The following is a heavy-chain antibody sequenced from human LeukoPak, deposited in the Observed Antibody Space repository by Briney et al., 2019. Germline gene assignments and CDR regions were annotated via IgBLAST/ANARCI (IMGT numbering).Heavy chain of an antibody. Sequence: PSETLSLTCTVSGGSISNYWTWIRQPPGKGLEWIGYIYYSGSTNYNPSLKSRVTISVDTSKNQFSLKLSSVTAADTAVYYCARGAQANDFWSGYHPYYFDYWGQGTLVTVSS. D-gene: IGHD3-3*01. V-gene: IGHV4-59*01. CDR2: IYYSGST. CDR3: ARGAQANDFWSGYHPYYFDY. J-gene: IGHJ4*02. CDR1: GGSISNY.